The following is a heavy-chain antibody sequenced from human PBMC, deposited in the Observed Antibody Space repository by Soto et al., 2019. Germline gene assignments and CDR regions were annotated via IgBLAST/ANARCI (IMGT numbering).Heavy chain of an antibody. V-gene: IGHV4-34*01. CDR2: INHSGST. CDR3: ARRIAARRNTNWFDP. D-gene: IGHD6-6*01. J-gene: IGHJ5*02. CDR1: GGSFSGYY. Sequence: SETLSLTCAVYGGSFSGYYWSWIRQPPGKGLEWIGEINHSGSTNYNPSLKSRVTISVDTSKNQFSLKLSSVTAADTAVYYCARRIAARRNTNWFDPWGQGTLVTVSS.